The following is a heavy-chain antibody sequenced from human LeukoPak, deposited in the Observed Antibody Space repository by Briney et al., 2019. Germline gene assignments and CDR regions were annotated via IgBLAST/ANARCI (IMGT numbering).Heavy chain of an antibody. CDR1: GGSISSYS. J-gene: IGHJ4*02. CDR2: IYHSGST. V-gene: IGHV4-30-2*01. Sequence: SETLSLTCTVSGGSISSYSWSWIRQPPGKGLEWIGYIYHSGSTYYNPSLKSRVTISVDRSKNQFSLKLSSVTAADTAVYYCARGMGGPFDYWGQGTLVTVSS. D-gene: IGHD3-16*01. CDR3: ARGMGGPFDY.